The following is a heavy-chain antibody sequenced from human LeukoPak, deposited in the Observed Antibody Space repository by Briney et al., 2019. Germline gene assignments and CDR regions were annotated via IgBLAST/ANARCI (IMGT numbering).Heavy chain of an antibody. J-gene: IGHJ4*02. CDR1: GFTFSKYV. Sequence: QAGGSLRLSCAASGFTFSKYVMSWVRQAPGKGLEWVSAISGSGSSTYYADSVKGRFTISRDNSKNTLYLQMSSLRAEDTAVYYCAKVGDYYDSSGYYYVNWGQGTLVTVSS. CDR3: AKVGDYYDSSGYYYVN. D-gene: IGHD3-22*01. CDR2: ISGSGSST. V-gene: IGHV3-23*01.